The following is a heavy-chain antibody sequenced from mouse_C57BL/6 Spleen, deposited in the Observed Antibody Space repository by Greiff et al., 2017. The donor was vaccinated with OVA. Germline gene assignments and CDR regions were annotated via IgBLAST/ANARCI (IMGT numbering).Heavy chain of an antibody. CDR3: ARHGPTDYDGFAY. D-gene: IGHD2-4*01. J-gene: IGHJ3*01. V-gene: IGHV5-12*01. Sequence: EVQLQESGGGLVQPGGSLKLSCAASGFTFSDYYMYWVRQTPEKRLEWVAYISNGGGSTYYPDTVKGRFTISRDNAKNTLYLQMSRLKSEDTAMYYCARHGPTDYDGFAYWGQGTLVTVSA. CDR1: GFTFSDYY. CDR2: ISNGGGST.